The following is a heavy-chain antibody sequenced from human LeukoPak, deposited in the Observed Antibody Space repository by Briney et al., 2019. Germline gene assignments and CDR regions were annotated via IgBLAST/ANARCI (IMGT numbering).Heavy chain of an antibody. D-gene: IGHD4-17*01. V-gene: IGHV4-59*12. J-gene: IGHJ4*02. CDR2: IYYSGST. CDR1: GGSISSYY. CDR3: ARGDYGDYSKDY. Sequence: SETLSLTCTVSGGSISSYYWSWIRQPPGKGLEWIGYIYYSGSTNYIPSLKSRVTISVDTSKNQFSLKLSSVTAADTAVYYCARGDYGDYSKDYWGQGTLVTVSS.